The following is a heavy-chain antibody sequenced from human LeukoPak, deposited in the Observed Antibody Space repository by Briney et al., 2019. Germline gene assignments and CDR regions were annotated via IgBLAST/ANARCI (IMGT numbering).Heavy chain of an antibody. J-gene: IGHJ6*04. CDR1: GGSISSSSYY. Sequence: PSETLSLTCTVSGGSISSSSYYWGWIRQPPGKGLEWIGSMYYSGSTYYNPSLKSRVPISGDTPKNQFFLKLSSVTAADTAVYSCARLSMLGYCSGGSCALAMDVWGKGTTVTVSS. CDR2: MYYSGST. CDR3: ARLSMLGYCSGGSCALAMDV. V-gene: IGHV4-39*01. D-gene: IGHD2-15*01.